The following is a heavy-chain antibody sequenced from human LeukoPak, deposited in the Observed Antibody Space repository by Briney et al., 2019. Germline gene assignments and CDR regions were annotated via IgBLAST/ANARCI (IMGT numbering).Heavy chain of an antibody. CDR2: ISDTGSST. V-gene: IGHV3-23*01. CDR3: AKDSQSHAWSQFDY. CDR1: GFTFSSYA. D-gene: IGHD2-15*01. Sequence: PGGSLRLSCAASGFTFSSYAMSWVRQAPGKGLEWVSTISDTGSSTYHADPVKGRFTISRENSKNTLYLQLNSLRAEDTAVYYCAKDSQSHAWSQFDYWGQGALVTVSS. J-gene: IGHJ4*02.